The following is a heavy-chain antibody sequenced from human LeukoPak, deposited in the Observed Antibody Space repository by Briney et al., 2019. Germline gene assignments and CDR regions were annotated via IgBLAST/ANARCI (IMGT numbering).Heavy chain of an antibody. CDR1: GFTFSSYA. J-gene: IGHJ6*04. CDR2: ISGSGGIT. CDR3: AKDIVVVRDIYYYGMDV. Sequence: GGSLRLSCAASGFTFSSYAMSWVRQAPGKGLEWVSAISGSGGITYYADSVKGRFTISRDNSKNTLYLQMNSMRAEDTAVYYCAKDIVVVRDIYYYGMDVWGKGTTVTVSS. D-gene: IGHD2-15*01. V-gene: IGHV3-23*01.